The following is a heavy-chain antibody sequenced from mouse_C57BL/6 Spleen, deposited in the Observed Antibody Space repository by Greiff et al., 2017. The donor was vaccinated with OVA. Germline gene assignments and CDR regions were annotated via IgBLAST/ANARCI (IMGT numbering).Heavy chain of an antibody. Sequence: EVMLVESEGGLVQPGSSMKLSCTASGFTFSDYYMAWVRQVPEKGLEWVANINYDGSSTYYLDSLKSRFIISRDNAKNILYLQMSSLKSEDTATYYCARVSTGIDFDYWGQGATLTVSS. V-gene: IGHV5-16*01. CDR1: GFTFSDYY. CDR3: ARVSTGIDFDY. CDR2: INYDGSST. J-gene: IGHJ2*01. D-gene: IGHD4-1*02.